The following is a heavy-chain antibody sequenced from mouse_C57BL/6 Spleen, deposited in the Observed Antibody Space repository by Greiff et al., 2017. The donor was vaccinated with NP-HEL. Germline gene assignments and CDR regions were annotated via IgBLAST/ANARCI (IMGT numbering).Heavy chain of an antibody. CDR1: GYTFTSYG. D-gene: IGHD2-4*01. J-gene: IGHJ4*01. Sequence: VQLQQSGAELARPGASVKLSCKASGYTFTSYGISWVKQRTGQGLEWIGEIYPRSGNTYYNEKFKGKATLTADKSSSTAYMELRSLTSEDSAVYFCARGGYDYDVGAMDCWGQGTSVTVSS. CDR2: IYPRSGNT. V-gene: IGHV1-81*01. CDR3: ARGGYDYDVGAMDC.